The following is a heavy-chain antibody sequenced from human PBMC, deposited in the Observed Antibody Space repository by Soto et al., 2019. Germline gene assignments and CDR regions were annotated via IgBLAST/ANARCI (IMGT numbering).Heavy chain of an antibody. CDR2: ISWNSANI. CDR1: GFTFDDYA. D-gene: IGHD4-4*01. Sequence: DVQLVESGGGLVQPGRSLRLSCAASGFTFDDYAMHWVRQAPGKGLEWVAGISWNSANIGYADSVKGRLTISRDNAKKSLYLQMNSLRAEDTALYYCARGVTYYYYGMDVWGQGTTVTVSS. CDR3: ARGVTYYYYGMDV. V-gene: IGHV3-9*01. J-gene: IGHJ6*02.